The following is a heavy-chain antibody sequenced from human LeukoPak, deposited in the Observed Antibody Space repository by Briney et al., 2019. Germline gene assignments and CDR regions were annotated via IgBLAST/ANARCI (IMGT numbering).Heavy chain of an antibody. Sequence: GGSLRLSCRDSEYTFSNYWMSWVRQAPGKGLEWVSVIYSGGSTYYADSVKGRFTISRDNSKSTLYLQMNSLRAEDTAVYYCARDEVGATHYFDYWGQGTLVTVSS. CDR1: EYTFSNYW. V-gene: IGHV3-53*01. J-gene: IGHJ4*02. CDR3: ARDEVGATHYFDY. CDR2: IYSGGST. D-gene: IGHD1-26*01.